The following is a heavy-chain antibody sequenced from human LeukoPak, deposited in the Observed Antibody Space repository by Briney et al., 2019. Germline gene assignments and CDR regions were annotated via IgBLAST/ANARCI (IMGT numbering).Heavy chain of an antibody. D-gene: IGHD3-3*01. V-gene: IGHV1-2*04. CDR2: INPNSGGT. Sequence: ASVKVSCKASGYTFTGYYMHWVRQAPGQGLEWMGWINPNSGGTNYAQKFQGWVTMTRDTSISTAYMELSRLRSDDTAVYYCARGGYDFWSGYYRPFGYWGQGTLVTVSS. J-gene: IGHJ4*02. CDR1: GYTFTGYY. CDR3: ARGGYDFWSGYYRPFGY.